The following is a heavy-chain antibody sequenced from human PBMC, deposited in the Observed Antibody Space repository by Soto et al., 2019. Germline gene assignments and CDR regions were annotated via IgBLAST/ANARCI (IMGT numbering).Heavy chain of an antibody. J-gene: IGHJ5*02. D-gene: IGHD5-12*01. CDR3: ARDFRGEYSGYDTNWFDP. V-gene: IGHV4-30-4*01. CDR1: GGSISSGDYY. CDR2: IYYSGST. Sequence: QVQLQESGPGLVKPSQTLSLTCTVSGGSISSGDYYWSWIRQPPGKGLEWIGYIYYSGSTYHNPSLKSRVTMSVDTSKNQFSLKLSSVTAADTSVYYCARDFRGEYSGYDTNWFDPWGQGTLVTVSS.